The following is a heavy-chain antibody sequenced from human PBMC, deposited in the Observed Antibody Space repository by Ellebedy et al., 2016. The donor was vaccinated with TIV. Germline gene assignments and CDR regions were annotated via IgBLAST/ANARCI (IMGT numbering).Heavy chain of an antibody. CDR3: ARDVFADRGHFDF. D-gene: IGHD2-15*01. J-gene: IGHJ4*02. CDR1: GFTFSNYN. CDR2: ISRSSDTK. Sequence: GGSLRLSXVTSGFTFSNYNMNWVRQAPGKGLECISHISRSSDTKYYADSVKGRFTISRDNAKSSLYLQMNSLRAEDSAVYYCARDVFADRGHFDFWGQGTLITVSS. V-gene: IGHV3-48*04.